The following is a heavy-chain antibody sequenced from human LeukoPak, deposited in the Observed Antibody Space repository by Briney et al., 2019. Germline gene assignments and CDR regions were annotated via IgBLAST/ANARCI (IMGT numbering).Heavy chain of an antibody. CDR2: INPSGGST. CDR1: GYTFTSYY. J-gene: IGHJ4*02. CDR3: AREGYGGNSDGAYYFDY. Sequence: APVKVSCKASGYTFTSYYMHWVRQAPGQGLEWMGIINPSGGSTSYAQKFQGRVTMTRDTSTSTVYMELSSLRSEDTAVYYCAREGYGGNSDGAYYFDYWGQGTLVTVSS. V-gene: IGHV1-46*01. D-gene: IGHD4-23*01.